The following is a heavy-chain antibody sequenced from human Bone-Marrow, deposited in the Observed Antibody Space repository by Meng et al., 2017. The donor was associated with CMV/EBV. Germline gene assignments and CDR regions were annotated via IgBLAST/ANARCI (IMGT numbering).Heavy chain of an antibody. CDR3: ATSVFGVVITRAPNWYFDL. CDR2: FDPEDGET. D-gene: IGHD3-3*01. J-gene: IGHJ2*01. V-gene: IGHV1-24*01. CDR1: LTELS. Sequence: LTELSMHWVRQAPGKGLEWMGGFDPEDGETIYAQKFQGRVTMTEDTSTDTAYMELSSLRSEDTAVYYCATSVFGVVITRAPNWYFDLWGRGTLVTVSS.